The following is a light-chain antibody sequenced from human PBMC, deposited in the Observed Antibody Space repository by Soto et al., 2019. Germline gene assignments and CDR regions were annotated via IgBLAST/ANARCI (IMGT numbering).Light chain of an antibody. CDR3: QQFNNWPPWT. V-gene: IGKV3-15*01. J-gene: IGKJ1*01. CDR2: GAS. Sequence: ELVMTPSPSTLSVSPGERATLSCRASQNVGNNLVWYQQKPGQAPRLLIYGASTRAAGIPDRFSGSGSGTEFTLTISGLQSDDFAVYYCQQFNNWPPWTFGQGTKVDI. CDR1: QNVGNN.